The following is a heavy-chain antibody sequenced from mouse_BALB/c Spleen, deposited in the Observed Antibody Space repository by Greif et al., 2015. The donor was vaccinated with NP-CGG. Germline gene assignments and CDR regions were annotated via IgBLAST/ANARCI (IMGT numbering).Heavy chain of an antibody. D-gene: IGHD1-1*01. Sequence: VKLVESGGGLVQPGGSLRLSCATSGFTFTDYYMSWVRQPPGKALEWLGFIRNKANGYTTEYSASVRGRFTISRDNSQSILYLQMNTLRAEDSATYYCARDYYGSSYWYFDVWGAGTTVTVSS. V-gene: IGHV7-3*02. CDR3: ARDYYGSSYWYFDV. CDR2: IRNKANGYTT. J-gene: IGHJ1*01. CDR1: GFTFTDYY.